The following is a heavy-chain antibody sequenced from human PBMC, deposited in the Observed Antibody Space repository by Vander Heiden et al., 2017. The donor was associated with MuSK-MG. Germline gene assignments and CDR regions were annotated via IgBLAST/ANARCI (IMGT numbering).Heavy chain of an antibody. D-gene: IGHD1-26*01. J-gene: IGHJ4*02. V-gene: IGHV3-48*01. Sequence: EVQLVESGGGLVQPGGSLRLSCAASGFTFSSYSMNWVRQAPGKGLEWVSYISSSSSTIYYADAVKGRFTISRDNAKNALYLQMNSMRAEDTAVYYCARRPQSWATSGFDYWGQGTLVTVSS. CDR2: ISSSSSTI. CDR1: GFTFSSYS. CDR3: ARRPQSWATSGFDY.